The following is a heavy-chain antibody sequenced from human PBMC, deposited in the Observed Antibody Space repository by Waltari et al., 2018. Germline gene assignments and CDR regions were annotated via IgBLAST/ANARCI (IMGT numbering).Heavy chain of an antibody. D-gene: IGHD3-10*01. CDR1: GYTFTSYD. CDR2: MNPNSGNT. V-gene: IGHV1-8*02. J-gene: IGHJ3*02. CDR3: ARGDFLYYNDAFDI. Sequence: QVQLVQSGAEVKKPGASVKVSCKASGYTFTSYDINWVRQATGQGLEWMGWMNPNSGNTGYAQKFQVRVTMTRNTSVSTAYMELSSLRSEDTAVYYCARGDFLYYNDAFDIWGQGTMVTVSS.